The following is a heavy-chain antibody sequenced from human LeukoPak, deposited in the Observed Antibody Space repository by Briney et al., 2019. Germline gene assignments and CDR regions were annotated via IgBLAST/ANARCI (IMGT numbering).Heavy chain of an antibody. CDR1: GYTFTGYY. CDR3: ARGPYYYGSGSPNWFDP. Sequence: ASVKVSCKASGYTFTGYYTHWVRQAPGQGLEWMGWINPNSGGTNYAQKFQGRVTMTRDTSISTAYMELSRLRSDDTAVYYCARGPYYYGSGSPNWFDPWGQGTLVTVPS. V-gene: IGHV1-2*02. CDR2: INPNSGGT. J-gene: IGHJ5*02. D-gene: IGHD3-10*01.